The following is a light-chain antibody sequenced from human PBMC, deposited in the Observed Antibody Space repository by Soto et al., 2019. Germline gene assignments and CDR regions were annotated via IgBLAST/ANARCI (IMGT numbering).Light chain of an antibody. J-gene: IGKJ5*01. CDR3: QQSYSTPHT. CDR1: QSISTY. CDR2: GAS. Sequence: EIQMTQSPSSLSASVGDRVTSTCRASQSISTYLNWYEQKPGKAPNLLIYGASNLQSGVPSRFSGSGSGTDFTLTISSLQPEDFATYYCQQSYSTPHTFGQGTRLEI. V-gene: IGKV1-39*01.